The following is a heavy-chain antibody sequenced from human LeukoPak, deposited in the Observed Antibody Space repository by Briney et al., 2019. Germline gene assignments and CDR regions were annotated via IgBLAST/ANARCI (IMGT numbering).Heavy chain of an antibody. Sequence: GGSLRLFAASGFPFSSYWMSWVRQAPGKGLEWVANIKQDGSEKYYVDSVKGRFTISRDNAKNSLYLQMNSLRAEDTAVYYCAREVRYYYYYMDVWGKGTTVTVSS. CDR2: IKQDGSEK. D-gene: IGHD3-10*01. CDR1: GFPFSSYW. CDR3: AREVRYYYYYMDV. J-gene: IGHJ6*03. V-gene: IGHV3-7*01.